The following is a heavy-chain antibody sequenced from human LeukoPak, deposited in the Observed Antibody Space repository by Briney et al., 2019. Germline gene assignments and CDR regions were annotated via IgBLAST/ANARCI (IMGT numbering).Heavy chain of an antibody. CDR2: VNREGTTS. CDR3: ATKAVATYYFAS. V-gene: IGHV3-74*01. CDR1: GFTFSTYW. J-gene: IGHJ4*02. D-gene: IGHD1-1*01. Sequence: PGGSLRLSCAASGFTFSTYWMHWVRQVPGKGLVWVSRVNREGTTSAYADSVKGRFTISRDNDKNTLYLQMDSLRVEDTAVYFCATKAVATYYFASWGQGTLVTVSS.